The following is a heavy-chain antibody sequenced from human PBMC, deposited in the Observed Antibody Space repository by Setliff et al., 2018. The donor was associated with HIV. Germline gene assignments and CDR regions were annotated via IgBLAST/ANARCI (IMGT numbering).Heavy chain of an antibody. V-gene: IGHV3-7*01. CDR2: IKQDGSEK. J-gene: IGHJ4*02. D-gene: IGHD3-22*01. CDR1: RFTFSNYW. Sequence: PGGSLRLSCAASRFTFSNYWMSWVRQAPGKGLEWVANIKQDGSEKYYVDSVKGRFTISRDNAKNSLYLQMNSLRAEDTAVYYCARDDDTTSHYGLFEFWGQGTLVTVSS. CDR3: ARDDDTTSHYGLFEF.